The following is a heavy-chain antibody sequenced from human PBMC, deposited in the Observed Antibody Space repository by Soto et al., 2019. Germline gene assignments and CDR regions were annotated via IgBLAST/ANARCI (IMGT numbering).Heavy chain of an antibody. J-gene: IGHJ6*02. CDR2: IYSGGST. CDR1: GFTVSSNY. D-gene: IGHD3-3*01. Sequence: EVQLVESGGGLVQPGGSLRLSCAASGFTVSSNYMSWVRQAPGKGLEWVSVIYSGGSTYYADSVKGRFTISRDNSNNTLYLQMNSLRAEDTAVYYCAREGVSHDCYCYGMDGWGQGTTVTVSS. V-gene: IGHV3-66*01. CDR3: AREGVSHDCYCYGMDG.